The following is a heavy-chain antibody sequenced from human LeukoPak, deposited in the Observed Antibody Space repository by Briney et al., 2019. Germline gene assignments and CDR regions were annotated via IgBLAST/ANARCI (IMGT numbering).Heavy chain of an antibody. D-gene: IGHD3-22*01. J-gene: IGHJ3*02. V-gene: IGHV1-18*01. Sequence: ASVKVSCKASGYIFITYAISWVRQAPGQGLEWMGWISAYNGNTNYAQNLQGRVTMTTDTSTSTAYMELRSLRSDDTAVYYCASLAVIDAFDIWGQGTMVTVS. CDR3: ASLAVIDAFDI. CDR1: GYIFITYA. CDR2: ISAYNGNT.